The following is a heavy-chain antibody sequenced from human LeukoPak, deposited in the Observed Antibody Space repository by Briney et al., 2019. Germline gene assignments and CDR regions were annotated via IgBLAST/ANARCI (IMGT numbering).Heavy chain of an antibody. CDR3: AKEGGFDRTYYYYYYGMDV. CDR1: GFTFSSYA. V-gene: IGHV3-23*01. J-gene: IGHJ6*02. CDR2: ISGSGGST. Sequence: GGSLRLSCAASGFTFSSYAMSWVRQDPGKGLEWVSAISGSGGSTYYADSVKGRFTISRDNSKNTLYLQMNSLRAEDTAVYYCAKEGGFDRTYYYYYYGMDVWGQGTTVTVSS. D-gene: IGHD1-26*01.